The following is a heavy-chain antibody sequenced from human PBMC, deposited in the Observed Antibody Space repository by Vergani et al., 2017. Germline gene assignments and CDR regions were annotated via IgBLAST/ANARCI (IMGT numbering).Heavy chain of an antibody. CDR3: ARDLYYRGTESYPYFYYYGLLG. Sequence: EVQLVESGGGLVKRGGSLRLSCAASGFTFSSYSMNWVRQAPGKGLEWVSSISSSSSYIHYSDSLKGRFTISRDNAKSSLYLQMNSLRAEDTGVYYCARDLYYRGTESYPYFYYYGLLGWVEGTAVTVSS. CDR2: ISSSSSYI. D-gene: IGHD3-10*01. J-gene: IGHJ6*04. V-gene: IGHV3-21*01. CDR1: GFTFSSYS.